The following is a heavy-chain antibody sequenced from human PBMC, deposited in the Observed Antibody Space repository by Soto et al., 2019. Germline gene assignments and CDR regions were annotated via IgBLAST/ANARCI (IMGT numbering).Heavy chain of an antibody. CDR1: GCSISSGGYS. J-gene: IGHJ4*02. CDR3: ARHYAVVLYHFDY. CDR2: MYHSGST. Sequence: SETLSLSCAVSGCSISSGGYSWSWIRQQPGKGLEWIGYMYHSGSTYYNPSLKSRVTTSVDTSKNQFSLKLSSVTAADTAVYYCARHYAVVLYHFDYWGLGTLVT. D-gene: IGHD2-15*01. V-gene: IGHV4-30-2*03.